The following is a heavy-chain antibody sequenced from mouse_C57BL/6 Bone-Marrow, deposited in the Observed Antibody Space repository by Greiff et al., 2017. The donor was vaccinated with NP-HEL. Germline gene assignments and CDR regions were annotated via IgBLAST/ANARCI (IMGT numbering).Heavy chain of an antibody. CDR1: GYAFSSYW. J-gene: IGHJ4*01. CDR2: IYPGGGDT. D-gene: IGHD1-1*01. CDR3: ARAEYGSSLFVYAMDY. V-gene: IGHV1-80*01. Sequence: QVQLQQSGAELVKPGASVKISCKASGYAFSSYWMNWVKERPGKGLEWIGQIYPGGGDTKYNGKFKGKATLTADKSSSTAYMQVSSLTSEDSAVYFCARAEYGSSLFVYAMDYGGQGNGVTVTS.